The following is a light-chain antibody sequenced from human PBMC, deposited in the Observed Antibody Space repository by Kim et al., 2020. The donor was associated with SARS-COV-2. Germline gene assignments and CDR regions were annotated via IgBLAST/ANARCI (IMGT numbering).Light chain of an antibody. CDR2: AAS. CDR1: QTIGTF. CDR3: QQSYNVPT. V-gene: IGKV1-39*01. Sequence: LSASVGDRVTITCRASQTIGTFLNWYQQKPGKPPNLLIYAASSLEGDVPSRFSGSVSGTEFTLTISSLQPEDSATYYCQQSYNVPTFGQGTKVDIK. J-gene: IGKJ1*01.